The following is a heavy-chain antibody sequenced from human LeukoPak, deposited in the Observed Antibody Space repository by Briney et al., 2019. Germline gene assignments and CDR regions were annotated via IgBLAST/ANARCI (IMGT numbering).Heavy chain of an antibody. CDR3: ARGDYVGYYYYYYMDV. CDR2: IYYSGST. D-gene: IGHD4-17*01. V-gene: IGHV4-59*01. J-gene: IGHJ6*03. Sequence: SETLSLTCTVSGGSISSYYWSWIRQPPGKGLEWIGYIYYSGSTNYNPSLKSRVTISVDTSKNQFSLRLSSVTAADTAVYYCARGDYVGYYYYYYMDVWGKGTTVTVSS. CDR1: GGSISSYY.